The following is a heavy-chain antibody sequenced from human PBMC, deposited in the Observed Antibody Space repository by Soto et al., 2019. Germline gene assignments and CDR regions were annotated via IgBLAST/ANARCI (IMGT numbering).Heavy chain of an antibody. CDR1: CGSISSNY. J-gene: IGHJ4*02. V-gene: IGHV4-59*01. CDR2: VYNSGST. CDR3: ARYRREAVAGYTLDY. Sequence: SETLSLTCTVSCGSISSNYWTWIRQPPGKGLEWIGYVYNSGSTNYNPSLKSRVTISEDTSRSQFSLKVNSMTAADTAVYYCARYRREAVAGYTLDYWGQGILVTVSS. D-gene: IGHD6-13*01.